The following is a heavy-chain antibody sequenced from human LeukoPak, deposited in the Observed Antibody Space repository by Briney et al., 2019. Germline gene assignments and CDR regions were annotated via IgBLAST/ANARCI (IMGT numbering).Heavy chain of an antibody. D-gene: IGHD6-19*01. V-gene: IGHV3-23*01. CDR3: AKVYSSGWYDGDAFDI. J-gene: IGHJ3*02. CDR2: ISGSGGST. Sequence: PGGSLRLSCAASEFTFSSYAMIWVRQAPGKGLEWVSSISGSGGSTYYADSVKGRFTISRDNSKNTLYLQMNSLRAEDTAVYYCAKVYSSGWYDGDAFDIWGQGTMVTVSS. CDR1: EFTFSSYA.